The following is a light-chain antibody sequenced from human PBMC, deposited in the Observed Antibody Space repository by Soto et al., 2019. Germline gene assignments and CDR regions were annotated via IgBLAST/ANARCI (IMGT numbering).Light chain of an antibody. V-gene: IGKV1-5*01. CDR3: QHYHSQSIT. Sequence: DILLIQSPATLSASVGDRITITCRASENIFKFLAWYQQRSGNAPNLLIYAASDLQRGVSSRFSGSGSGTEFTLTIDSLQPNDSATYFCQHYHSQSITFGGGTQVDVK. CDR2: AAS. CDR1: ENIFKF. J-gene: IGKJ4*01.